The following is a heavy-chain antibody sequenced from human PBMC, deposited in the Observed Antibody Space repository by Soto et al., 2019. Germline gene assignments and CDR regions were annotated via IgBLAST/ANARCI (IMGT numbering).Heavy chain of an antibody. Sequence: PGGSLRLSCAASGFTFSNYAMSWVRQAPGKGLEWFSAITGSGADTYHADSVKARFTISRDNSKNTLFLQMNSLRAEDTAIYYCAKGSSTSRPYYLDYWGRGTLVTVSS. CDR3: AKGSSTSRPYYLDY. CDR1: GFTFSNYA. D-gene: IGHD2-2*01. J-gene: IGHJ4*02. V-gene: IGHV3-23*01. CDR2: ITGSGADT.